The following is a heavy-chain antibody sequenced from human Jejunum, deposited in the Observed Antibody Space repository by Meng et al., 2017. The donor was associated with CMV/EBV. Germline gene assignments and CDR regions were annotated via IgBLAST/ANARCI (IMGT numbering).Heavy chain of an antibody. CDR2: INHSGTT. J-gene: IGHJ5*02. CDR3: ARGGSSSWSRWLDP. Sequence: AVYGDSLSGYSWSWVRQPPGKGLEWIGEINHSGTTHYSPSLKSRVTLSVDTSKNQISLKMTSVTAADTAVYFCARGGSSSWSRWLDPWGQGSLVTVSS. D-gene: IGHD6-13*01. CDR1: GDSLSGYS. V-gene: IGHV4-34*01.